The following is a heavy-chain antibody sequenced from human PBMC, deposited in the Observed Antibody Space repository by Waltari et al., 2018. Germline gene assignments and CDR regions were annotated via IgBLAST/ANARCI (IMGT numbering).Heavy chain of an antibody. J-gene: IGHJ3*02. CDR2: IYYSGST. CDR3: ARLLWRDAFDI. CDR1: GGSISSHY. Sequence: QVQLQESGPGLVKPSETLSLTCTVSGGSISSHYWSWIRQPPGKGLEWIGYIYYSGSTNYNPTLKSRVTISVDTSKNQCSLKLSSVTAADTAVYYCARLLWRDAFDIWGQGTMVTVSS. V-gene: IGHV4-59*11. D-gene: IGHD2-2*01.